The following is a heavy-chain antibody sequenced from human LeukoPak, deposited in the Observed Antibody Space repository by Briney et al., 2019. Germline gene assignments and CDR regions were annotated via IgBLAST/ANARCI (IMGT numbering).Heavy chain of an antibody. CDR1: GFTFSSFP. V-gene: IGHV3-30*01. D-gene: IGHD3-3*02. CDR2: VSPDGSVE. J-gene: IGHJ6*03. Sequence: GGSLRLSCAASGFTFSSFPMHWVRQPPGKGLEWVVVVSPDGSVENYADSVKGRFTISRDNSENTVYLPMNSLRTEDTAVYYCARASIPSTYYHYYMDVWGKGTTVTVSS. CDR3: ARASIPSTYYHYYMDV.